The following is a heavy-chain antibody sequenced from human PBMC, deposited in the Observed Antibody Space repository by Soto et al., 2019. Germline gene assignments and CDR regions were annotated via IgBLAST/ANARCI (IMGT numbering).Heavy chain of an antibody. CDR3: ARDAYSGSYYWFDP. V-gene: IGHV4-59*01. Sequence: SETLSLTCTVSGGSISTYYWSRIRQPPGKGLEWIGYIYYSGSTNYNPSLKSRVTMSVDTSKNQFSLKLSSVTAADTAVYYCARDAYSGSYYWFDPWGQGTLVTVSS. CDR1: GGSISTYY. J-gene: IGHJ5*02. D-gene: IGHD1-26*01. CDR2: IYYSGST.